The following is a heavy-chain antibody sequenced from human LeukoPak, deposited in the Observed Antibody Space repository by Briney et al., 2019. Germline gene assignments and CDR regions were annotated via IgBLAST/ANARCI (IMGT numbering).Heavy chain of an antibody. CDR1: SDTFTTYG. D-gene: IGHD2-15*01. CDR3: TRGLSCSGDTCYAAHFDS. J-gene: IGHJ4*02. V-gene: IGHV1-18*01. Sequence: ASVKVSCKASSDTFTTYGITWVRQAPGQGLEWMGWISGYNGNTEYTQKFQGRVAMTRDTSTSTAYMELRSLRSDDTAVYYCTRGLSCSGDTCYAAHFDSWGQGTLVTVSS. CDR2: ISGYNGNT.